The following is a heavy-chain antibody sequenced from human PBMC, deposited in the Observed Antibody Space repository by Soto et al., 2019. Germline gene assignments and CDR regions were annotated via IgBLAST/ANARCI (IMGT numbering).Heavy chain of an antibody. V-gene: IGHV3-49*04. D-gene: IGHD1-26*01. Sequence: SCTGSGFTWGDYAMNWVRQAPGKGLEWVGFIRSKAYGGTAEYAASVKGRFTILRDDSKTIASLQMNSLKTEDTAVFYCARSLLNGMDVWGQGTTVTVSS. J-gene: IGHJ6*02. CDR3: ARSLLNGMDV. CDR1: GFTWGDYA. CDR2: IRSKAYGGTA.